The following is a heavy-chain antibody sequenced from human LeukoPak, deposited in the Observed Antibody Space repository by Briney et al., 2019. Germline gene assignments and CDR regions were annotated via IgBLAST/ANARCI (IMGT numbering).Heavy chain of an antibody. CDR3: ARVGYCSGGSCYFTWDY. J-gene: IGHJ4*02. CDR1: GGSISSYY. D-gene: IGHD2-15*01. V-gene: IGHV4-59*01. Sequence: SETLSLTCTVSGGSISSYYWTWIRQPPGKGLEWIGYIYYSGSTNYNPSLQSRVTISVDTSKNQFSLKLSSVTAADTAVYYCARVGYCSGGSCYFTWDYWGQGTLVTVSS. CDR2: IYYSGST.